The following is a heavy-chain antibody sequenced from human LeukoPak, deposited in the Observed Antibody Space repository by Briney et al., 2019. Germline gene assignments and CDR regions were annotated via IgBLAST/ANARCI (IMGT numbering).Heavy chain of an antibody. J-gene: IGHJ4*02. CDR1: GFTFSSYA. CDR2: ISGSGART. Sequence: GGSLRLSCAASGFTFSSYAMTWVRQAPGKGLEWVSAISGSGARTYYGDSVKGRFTISRDNSKNTLYLQMNSLRAEDTAVYYCAEDHAPWTPLAAAGTDFDHWGQGTLVTVSS. D-gene: IGHD6-13*01. V-gene: IGHV3-23*01. CDR3: AEDHAPWTPLAAAGTDFDH.